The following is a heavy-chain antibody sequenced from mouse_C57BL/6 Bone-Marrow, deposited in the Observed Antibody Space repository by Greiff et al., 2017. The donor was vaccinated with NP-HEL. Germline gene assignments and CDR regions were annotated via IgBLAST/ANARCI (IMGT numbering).Heavy chain of an antibody. CDR1: GFTFSSYT. V-gene: IGHV5-9*01. CDR2: ISGGGGNT. Sequence: EVKLQESGGGLVKPGGSLKLSCAASGFTFSSYTMSWVRQTPEKRLAWVATISGGGGNTYYPDSVKGRFTISRDNAKNTLYLQMSSLRSEDTALYYCATAWFAYWGQGTLVTVSA. CDR3: ATAWFAY. J-gene: IGHJ3*01.